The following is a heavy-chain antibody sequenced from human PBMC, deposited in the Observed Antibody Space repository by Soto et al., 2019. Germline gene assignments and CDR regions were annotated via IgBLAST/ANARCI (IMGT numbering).Heavy chain of an antibody. D-gene: IGHD4-17*01. CDR1: GFTFSSFG. J-gene: IGHJ4*02. Sequence: GGSLRLSCAASGFTFSSFGMHWVRQAPGRGLEWVAVISYDGSNKYYADSVKGRFTISRDNSKNTLYLQMNSLRAEDTAVYYCVKDSHATYGDLLAYCGQGTLVTGSS. CDR2: ISYDGSNK. CDR3: VKDSHATYGDLLAY. V-gene: IGHV3-30*18.